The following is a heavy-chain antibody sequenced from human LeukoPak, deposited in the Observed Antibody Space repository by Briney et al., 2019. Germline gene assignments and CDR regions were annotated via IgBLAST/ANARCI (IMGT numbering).Heavy chain of an antibody. J-gene: IGHJ4*02. D-gene: IGHD6-19*01. V-gene: IGHV3-23*01. CDR1: GFTFNTYI. CDR2: MTGSGTSS. Sequence: GGSLRLSCVASGFTFNTYIMTWVRQAPGKGLEWVSTMTGSGTSSYYADSVKGRFTVSRDNSKNTLYLQMKSLRAEDTAVYYCAKDDAVAISSLTCWGQGTLVTVPS. CDR3: AKDDAVAISSLTC.